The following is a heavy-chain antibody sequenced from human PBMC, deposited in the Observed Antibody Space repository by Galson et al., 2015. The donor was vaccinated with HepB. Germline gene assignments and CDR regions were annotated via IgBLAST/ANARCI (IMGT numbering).Heavy chain of an antibody. Sequence: SVKASCKASGYTFTGYYMHWVRQAPGQGLEWMGWINPNSGGTNYAQKFQGWVTMTRDTSISTAYMELSRLRSDDTAVYYCARGRRGSPAGVVPPRYGMDVWGQGTTVTVSS. V-gene: IGHV1-2*04. J-gene: IGHJ6*02. D-gene: IGHD2-2*01. CDR3: ARGRRGSPAGVVPPRYGMDV. CDR1: GYTFTGYY. CDR2: INPNSGGT.